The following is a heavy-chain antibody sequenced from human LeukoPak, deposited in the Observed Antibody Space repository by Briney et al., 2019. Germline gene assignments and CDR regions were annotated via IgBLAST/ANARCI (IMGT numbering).Heavy chain of an antibody. V-gene: IGHV3-23*01. CDR2: ISGSGGST. D-gene: IGHD6-13*01. CDR3: ARAHSSSWSPFDF. CDR1: GFTFSSYA. J-gene: IGHJ4*02. Sequence: GGSLRLSCAASGFTFSSYAVSWVRQAPGKGLEWVSAISGSGGSTYYADSVKGRFTISRDNSKNTLYLQMNSLRADDTAVYYCARAHSSSWSPFDFWGQGTLVTVSS.